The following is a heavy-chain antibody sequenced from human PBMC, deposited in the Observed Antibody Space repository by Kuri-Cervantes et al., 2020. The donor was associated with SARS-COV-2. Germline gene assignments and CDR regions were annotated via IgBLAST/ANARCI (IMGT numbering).Heavy chain of an antibody. CDR1: GGSISSSSYY. CDR3: ARLHLGYSNYAYHYYGMDV. CDR2: IYYSGST. V-gene: IGHV4-39*01. D-gene: IGHD4-11*01. Sequence: SETLSLTCTVSGGSISSSSYYWGWIRQPPGKGLEWIGSIYYSGSTYYSPSLRSRVTISVDTSKNQFSLKLTSVTAADTAVYYCARLHLGYSNYAYHYYGMDVWGHGTTVTVSS. J-gene: IGHJ6*02.